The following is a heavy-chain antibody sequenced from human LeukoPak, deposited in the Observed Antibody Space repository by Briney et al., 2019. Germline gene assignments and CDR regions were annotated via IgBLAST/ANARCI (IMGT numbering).Heavy chain of an antibody. D-gene: IGHD6-13*01. CDR2: INPSGGST. CDR1: GYTFTSYY. CDR3: AREALDSSSWYGYYYYMDV. V-gene: IGHV1-46*01. J-gene: IGHJ6*03. Sequence: ASVKVSCKASGYTFTSYYMHWVRQAPGQGLEWMGIINPSGGSTSYAQKFQGRVTMTRDMSTSTVYMELSSLRSEDTAVYYCAREALDSSSWYGYYYYMDVWGKGTTVTVSS.